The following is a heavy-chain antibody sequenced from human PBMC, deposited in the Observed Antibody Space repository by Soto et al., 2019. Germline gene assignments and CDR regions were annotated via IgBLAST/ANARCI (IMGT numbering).Heavy chain of an antibody. D-gene: IGHD3-10*01. V-gene: IGHV4-59*11. J-gene: IGHJ2*01. Sequence: QVQLHESGPGLVEPSETLSLTCTVSGGSISSHYWSWIRQPPGKGLEWIGYIHYGGSTYYNPSLKSRVTISVDTSKNQFSLELTSVTAADTAVYYCAGDRNYYGSGSRYLYFDLWGRGTLVTVSS. CDR3: AGDRNYYGSGSRYLYFDL. CDR1: GGSISSHY. CDR2: IHYGGST.